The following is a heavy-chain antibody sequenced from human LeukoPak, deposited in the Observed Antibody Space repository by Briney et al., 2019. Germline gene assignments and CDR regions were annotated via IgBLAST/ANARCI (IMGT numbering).Heavy chain of an antibody. J-gene: IGHJ4*02. V-gene: IGHV4-59*01. D-gene: IGHD6-19*01. CDR3: AREAVSGWYDYFDY. CDR2: ISYSGST. CDR1: GGSISSDY. Sequence: SETLSLTCTVSGGSISSDYWTWIRQPPGKGLEWIGYISYSGSTNYNPSLKSRVTISIDTSKNQLSLKLTSVTAADTAVYYCAREAVSGWYDYFDYWGQGTLVTVSS.